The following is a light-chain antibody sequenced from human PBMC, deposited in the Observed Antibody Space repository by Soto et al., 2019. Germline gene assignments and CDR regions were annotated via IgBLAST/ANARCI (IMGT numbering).Light chain of an antibody. Sequence: QSALTQPASVSGSPGQSITISCTGTSSDVGSYNVVSWYQHHRGKAPKLMIYDVTKRPSGVSNRCSGSNSGNTASLTISGLLAEDEDDYYCCSYSGSSTYVFGTGTKVTVL. CDR2: DVT. J-gene: IGLJ1*01. V-gene: IGLV2-23*02. CDR3: CSYSGSSTYV. CDR1: SSDVGSYNV.